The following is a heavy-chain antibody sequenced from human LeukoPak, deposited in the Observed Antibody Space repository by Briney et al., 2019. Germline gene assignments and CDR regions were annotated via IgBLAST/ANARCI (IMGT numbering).Heavy chain of an antibody. Sequence: GGSLRLSCAASGFTFSSYAMSWVRQAPGKGLEWVSGISGSGGTTYYADSVKGRFTISRDNSKDTLYLQMNSLRAEDTAVYYCARGSGYYDSSGYYPFDYWGQGTLVTVSS. CDR1: GFTFSSYA. D-gene: IGHD3-22*01. CDR2: ISGSGGTT. V-gene: IGHV3-23*01. J-gene: IGHJ4*02. CDR3: ARGSGYYDSSGYYPFDY.